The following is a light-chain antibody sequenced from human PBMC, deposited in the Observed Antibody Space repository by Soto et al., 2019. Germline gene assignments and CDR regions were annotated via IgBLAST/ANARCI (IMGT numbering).Light chain of an antibody. Sequence: EIVLTQSPGPLSFSPGERATLSCRASQSVSSNYLAWYQQKPGQAPRLLVYGASSRATGISDRFSGSGSGTEFTLTISSLQPDDFATYYCQQYNSYSPWTFGQGTKVDIK. V-gene: IGKV3-20*01. CDR2: GAS. J-gene: IGKJ1*01. CDR1: QSVSSNY. CDR3: QQYNSYSPWT.